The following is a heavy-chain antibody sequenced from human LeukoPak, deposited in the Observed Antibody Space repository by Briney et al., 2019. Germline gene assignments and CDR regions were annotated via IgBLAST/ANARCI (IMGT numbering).Heavy chain of an antibody. CDR1: GGSISMNPAH. V-gene: IGHV4-39*06. J-gene: IGHJ4*02. Sequence: SETLSIMCTVPGGSISMNPAHWAWIRQPPGEGLEWIGTINYSGNNDNSPSHSGRVTFSVDPSKKQFPLKFTPMTPVDTAVYFCAGDANSDGWYYHWGQGTRVIVS. D-gene: IGHD3-3*02. CDR3: AGDANSDGWYYH. CDR2: INYSGNN.